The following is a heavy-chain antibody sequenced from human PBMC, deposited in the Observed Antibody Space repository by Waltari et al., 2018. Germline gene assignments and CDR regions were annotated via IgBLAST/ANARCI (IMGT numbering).Heavy chain of an antibody. CDR1: GGSLRSINW. V-gene: IGHV4-4*02. CDR3: ARDSGGGSSWFDY. Sequence: QLQLQESGPGLVNPSGPLSLTCAVSGGSLRSINWWNWVRQPPGKGLEWSGEIYHRGSTHYNPSLKSRVTISVDKSKNQFSLKLSSGTAADTAVYYCARDSGGGSSWFDYWGQGTLVTVSS. CDR2: IYHRGST. D-gene: IGHD6-13*01. J-gene: IGHJ4*02.